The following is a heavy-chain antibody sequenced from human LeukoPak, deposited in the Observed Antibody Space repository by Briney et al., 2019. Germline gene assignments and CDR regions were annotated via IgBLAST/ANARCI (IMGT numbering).Heavy chain of an antibody. CDR1: GGSISSGGYY. V-gene: IGHV4-31*03. J-gene: IGHJ4*02. Sequence: TSQTLSLTCTVSGGSISSGGYYWSWIPQHPGKGVEWIGYIYYSGSTYYNPSLKSRVTISVDTSKNQFSLKLSSVTAADTAVYYCARISRRVGATHFDYWGQGTLVTVSS. CDR3: ARISRRVGATHFDY. D-gene: IGHD1-26*01. CDR2: IYYSGST.